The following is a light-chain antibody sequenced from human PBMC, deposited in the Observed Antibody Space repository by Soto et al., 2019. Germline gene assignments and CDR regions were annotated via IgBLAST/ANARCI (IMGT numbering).Light chain of an antibody. V-gene: IGLV2-8*01. CDR1: SSDVGGYNY. J-gene: IGLJ1*01. CDR3: SSYAGSQGV. CDR2: EVS. Sequence: QSALTQPPSASGSPGQSVTISCTGTSSDVGGYNYVSWYQQHPGKAPKLMIYEVSKRPSGVPDRSSGSKSGNTASLTVSGLQAEDEADYYCSSYAGSQGVFGTGTKVTVL.